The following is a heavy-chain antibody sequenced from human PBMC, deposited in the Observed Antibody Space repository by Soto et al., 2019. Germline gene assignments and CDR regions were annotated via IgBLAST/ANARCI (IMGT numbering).Heavy chain of an antibody. CDR2: IYYSGST. CDR1: GGSISSYY. Sequence: SETLSLTCTVSGGSISSYYWSWIRQPPGKGLEWIGYIYYSGSTNYNPSLKSRVTISVDTSKNQFSLKLSSVTAADTAVYYCARQQQEWLRLRDYYYYMDVWGKGTTVTVSS. J-gene: IGHJ6*03. V-gene: IGHV4-59*08. CDR3: ARQQQEWLRLRDYYYYMDV. D-gene: IGHD5-12*01.